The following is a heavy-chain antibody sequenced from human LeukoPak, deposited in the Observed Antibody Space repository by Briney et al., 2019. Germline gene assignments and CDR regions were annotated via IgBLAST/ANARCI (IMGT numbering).Heavy chain of an antibody. J-gene: IGHJ6*02. Sequence: GGSLRLSCAASGFIFSSYSMSWVRQAPGKGLEWVSVITGSGGNTYYADSVKGRFTISKDNSKNTVYLQMSSPRVDDTAVYYCAKAASSSWPSYYYGMDVWGQGTTVTVSS. D-gene: IGHD6-13*01. CDR3: AKAASSSWPSYYYGMDV. CDR2: ITGSGGNT. CDR1: GFIFSSYS. V-gene: IGHV3-23*01.